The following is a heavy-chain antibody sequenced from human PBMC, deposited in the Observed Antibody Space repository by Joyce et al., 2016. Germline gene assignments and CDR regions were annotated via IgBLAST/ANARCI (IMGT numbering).Heavy chain of an antibody. J-gene: IGHJ4*02. D-gene: IGHD4-11*01. CDR2: INHSGST. Sequence: QVQLQQWGAGLLKPSETLSLTCAVYGGSFSGYYWSWIRQPPGKGLEWIEEINHSGSTIYNPSLESRVTISVDTSKNQFSLRLSSVTAADTAVYYCARGLSAFDYSNYAGYDYWGQGTLVTVSS. CDR3: ARGLSAFDYSNYAGYDY. V-gene: IGHV4-34*01. CDR1: GGSFSGYY.